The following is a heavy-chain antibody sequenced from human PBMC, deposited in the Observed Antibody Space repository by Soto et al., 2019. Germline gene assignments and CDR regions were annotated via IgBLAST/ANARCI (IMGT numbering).Heavy chain of an antibody. V-gene: IGHV4-39*01. Sequence: PSETLSLTCTVSGGSISSSSYYWGWIRQPPGKGLEWIGSIYYSGSTYYNPSLKSRVTISVDTSKNQFSLKLSSVTAADTAVYYCARRDYYGSGSYVEFDYWGQGTLVTVS. CDR2: IYYSGST. CDR3: ARRDYYGSGSYVEFDY. D-gene: IGHD3-10*01. J-gene: IGHJ4*02. CDR1: GGSISSSSYY.